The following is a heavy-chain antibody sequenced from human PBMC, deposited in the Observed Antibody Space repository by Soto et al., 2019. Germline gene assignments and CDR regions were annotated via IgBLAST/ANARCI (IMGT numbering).Heavy chain of an antibody. CDR3: ARENAWSGYSYYYYYMDV. CDR2: IKQDGSEK. Sequence: GGSLRLSCAASGFTFSSYWMSWVRQAPGKGLEWVANIKQDGSEKYYMDSVKGRFTISRDNAKNSLYLQMNSLRAEDTAVYYCARENAWSGYSYYYYYMDVWGKGTTVTVSS. V-gene: IGHV3-7*03. J-gene: IGHJ6*03. D-gene: IGHD3-3*01. CDR1: GFTFSSYW.